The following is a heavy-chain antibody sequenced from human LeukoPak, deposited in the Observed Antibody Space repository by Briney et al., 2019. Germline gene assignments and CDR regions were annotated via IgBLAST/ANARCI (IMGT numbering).Heavy chain of an antibody. CDR2: IYTSGST. CDR3: ARVRGAGSYRPGGWFDP. CDR1: GGSISSYY. V-gene: IGHV4-4*07. Sequence: SGTLSLTCTVSGGSISSYYWSWIRQPAGKGLEWIGRIYTSGSTNYNPSLKSRVTMSVDTSKNQFSLKLSSVTAADTAVYYCARVRGAGSYRPGGWFDPWGQGTLVTVSS. J-gene: IGHJ5*02. D-gene: IGHD3-16*02.